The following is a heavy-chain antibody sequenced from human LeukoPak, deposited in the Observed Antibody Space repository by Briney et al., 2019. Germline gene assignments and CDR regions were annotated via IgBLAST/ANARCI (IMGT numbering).Heavy chain of an antibody. Sequence: SVKVSCKASGGTFNNYAISWVRQAPGQGLEWMGEIIPIFDTSTYAQKYRGRVTITTDESTSTAYMELSSLRSEDTAVYYCAGMVSPTAAGTGYFDPWGQGTLVTVSS. D-gene: IGHD6-13*01. V-gene: IGHV1-69*05. CDR1: GGTFNNYA. J-gene: IGHJ5*02. CDR3: AGMVSPTAAGTGYFDP. CDR2: IIPIFDTS.